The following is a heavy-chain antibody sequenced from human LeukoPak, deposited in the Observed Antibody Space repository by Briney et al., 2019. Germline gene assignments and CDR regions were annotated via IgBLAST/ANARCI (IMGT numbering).Heavy chain of an antibody. CDR3: ARDTDIVVVPAAIGHYYYYGMDV. Sequence: ASVKVSCKASGYTFTSYGISWVRQAPGQGLEWMGWISAYNGNTNYAQKLQGRVTMTTDTSTSTAYMELRSLRSDDTAVYYCARDTDIVVVPAAIGHYYYYGMDVWGQGTTVTVSS. CDR1: GYTFTSYG. J-gene: IGHJ6*02. CDR2: ISAYNGNT. V-gene: IGHV1-18*01. D-gene: IGHD2-2*02.